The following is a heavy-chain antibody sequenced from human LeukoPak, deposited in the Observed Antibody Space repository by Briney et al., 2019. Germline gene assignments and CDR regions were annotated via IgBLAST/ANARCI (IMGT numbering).Heavy chain of an antibody. D-gene: IGHD2-15*01. CDR1: GFTFSSYS. CDR2: ISSSSSYI. J-gene: IGHJ4*02. CDR3: ARGRGMAFLADY. Sequence: AGGSLRLSRAASGFTFSSYSMNWVRQAPGKGLEWVSSISSSSSYIYYADSVKGRFTISRDNAKNSLYLQMNSLRAEDTAVYYCARGRGMAFLADYWGQGTLVTVSS. V-gene: IGHV3-21*01.